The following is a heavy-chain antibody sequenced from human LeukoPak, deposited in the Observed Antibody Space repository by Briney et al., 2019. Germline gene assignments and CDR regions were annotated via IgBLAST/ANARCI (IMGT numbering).Heavy chain of an antibody. CDR3: ARGPVTGTTSLWFDP. J-gene: IGHJ5*02. CDR1: GGSFSGYY. D-gene: IGHD1-7*01. V-gene: IGHV4-34*01. Sequence: SETLSLTCAVYGGSFSGYYWSWIRQPPGKGLEWIGEINHSGSTNYNPSLKSRVTISVDTSKNQFSLKLSSVTAADTAVYYCARGPVTGTTSLWFDPRGQGTLVTVSS. CDR2: INHSGST.